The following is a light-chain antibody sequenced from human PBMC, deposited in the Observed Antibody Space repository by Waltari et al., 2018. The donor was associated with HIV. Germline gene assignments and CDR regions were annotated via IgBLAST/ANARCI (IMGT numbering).Light chain of an antibody. Sequence: VTITCRASQSISSWLAWYQQKPGKAPNLLIYKASSLESGVPSRFSGSGSGTEFTLTISSLQPDDFATYYCQQYNNYSRTFGQGTKVEIK. J-gene: IGKJ1*01. CDR1: QSISSW. V-gene: IGKV1-5*03. CDR3: QQYNNYSRT. CDR2: KAS.